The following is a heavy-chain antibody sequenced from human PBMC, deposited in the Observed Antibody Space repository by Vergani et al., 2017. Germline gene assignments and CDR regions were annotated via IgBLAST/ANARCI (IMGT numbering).Heavy chain of an antibody. Sequence: QVQVVQSGAEVKKSGASVKVSCKTSGYTFSNYYMHWVRQAPGQGLEWMGIMNPSGGHTKYAQKFQGRVTMTRDTSTSTVYMELSSLRSEDTAIYYCARGDYGLLPRYRHLGQGTLGTLS. J-gene: IGHJ4*02. CDR2: MNPSGGHT. CDR3: ARGDYGLLPRYRH. D-gene: IGHD3-9*01. V-gene: IGHV1-46*03. CDR1: GYTFSNYY.